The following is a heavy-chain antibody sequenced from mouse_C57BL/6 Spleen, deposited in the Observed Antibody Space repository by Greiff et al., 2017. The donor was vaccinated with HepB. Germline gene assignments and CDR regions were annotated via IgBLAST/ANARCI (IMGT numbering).Heavy chain of an antibody. Sequence: EVKLMESGPGLVKPSQSLSLTCSVTGYSITSGYYWNWIRQFPGNKLEWMGYISYDGSNNYNPSLKNRISITRDTSKNQFFLKLNSVTTEDTATYYCAREWLLLYYYAMDYWGQGTSVTVSS. D-gene: IGHD2-3*01. CDR1: GYSITSGYY. V-gene: IGHV3-6*01. CDR3: AREWLLLYYYAMDY. J-gene: IGHJ4*01. CDR2: ISYDGSN.